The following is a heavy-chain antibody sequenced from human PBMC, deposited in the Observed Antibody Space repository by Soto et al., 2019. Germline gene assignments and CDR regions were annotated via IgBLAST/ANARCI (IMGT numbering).Heavy chain of an antibody. CDR2: MASGGHKQ. J-gene: IGHJ4*02. Sequence: PGGSLRLSCLASGFVCRSHAMHWVRQAPGKGLEWVAVMASGGHKQHSADSVQGRFTISRDNSKDILYLQMNDLRDEDTAVYYCERGGAYYSASGTYFQTPAGEYWGQGTLVTVSS. CDR1: GFVCRSHA. D-gene: IGHD3-10*01. CDR3: ERGGAYYSASGTYFQTPAGEY. V-gene: IGHV3-30-3*01.